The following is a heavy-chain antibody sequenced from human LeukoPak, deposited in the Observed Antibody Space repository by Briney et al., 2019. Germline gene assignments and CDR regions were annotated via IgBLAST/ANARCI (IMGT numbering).Heavy chain of an antibody. CDR1: GGSITSGDYR. CDR3: ARQFDY. J-gene: IGHJ4*02. V-gene: IGHV4-39*01. CDR2: FYNRGSP. Sequence: ETLSLTCSVSGGSITSGDYRWGWNRQSPGKGLEWIGSFYNRGSPYYNPSLKSRVTISLDPSKNQFSLKLTSVTAADTAIYYCARQFDYWGPGTLVTVSS.